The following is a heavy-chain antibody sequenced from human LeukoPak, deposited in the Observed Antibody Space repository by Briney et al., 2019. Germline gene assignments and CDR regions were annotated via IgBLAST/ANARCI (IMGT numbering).Heavy chain of an antibody. D-gene: IGHD3-16*02. CDR1: GGTFSSYA. V-gene: IGHV1-69*13. Sequence: SVKVSCKASGGTFSSYAISWVRQAPGQGLEWMGGIIPIFGTANYAQKFEGRVTITADESTSTAYMELSSLRSEDTAVYYCARGGTFGGVIPTRFDYWGQGTLVTVSS. CDR2: IIPIFGTA. J-gene: IGHJ4*02. CDR3: ARGGTFGGVIPTRFDY.